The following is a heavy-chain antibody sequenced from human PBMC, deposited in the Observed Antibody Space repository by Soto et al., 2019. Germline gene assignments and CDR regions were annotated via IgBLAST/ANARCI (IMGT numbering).Heavy chain of an antibody. J-gene: IGHJ6*02. V-gene: IGHV5-51*01. Sequence: PGKSLKISCKGSGYSFTSYWIGWVRQMPGKGLEWMGIIYPGDSDTRYSPSFQGQVTISADKSISTAYLQWSSLKASDTAMYYCARLNVVVPTRYYYGMDVWGQGTTVTVSS. D-gene: IGHD2-2*01. CDR1: GYSFTSYW. CDR3: ARLNVVVPTRYYYGMDV. CDR2: IYPGDSDT.